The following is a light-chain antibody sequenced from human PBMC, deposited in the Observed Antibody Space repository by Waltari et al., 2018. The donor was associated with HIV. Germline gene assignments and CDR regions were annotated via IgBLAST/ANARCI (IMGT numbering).Light chain of an antibody. CDR3: SSYAGDYNLV. Sequence: QSALTQPPSASGSPGQSVTISCSGTSSDVGGHNYVSWYQRHPGKSPKPLIYEVIKRPSGVPDRFFGSKSGNTASLTVSGLQAEDEADYFCSSYAGDYNLVFGGGTKLTVL. V-gene: IGLV2-8*01. J-gene: IGLJ3*02. CDR2: EVI. CDR1: SSDVGGHNY.